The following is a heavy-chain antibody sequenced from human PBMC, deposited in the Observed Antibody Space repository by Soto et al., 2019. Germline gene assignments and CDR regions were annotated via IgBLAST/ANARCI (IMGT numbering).Heavy chain of an antibody. V-gene: IGHV3-23*01. J-gene: IGHJ4*02. CDR3: ARVSLASTQLWNYFLDY. CDR2: ISDNGGST. Sequence: EVQLLESGGGLIQPGGSLRLSCAASGFSFSTYAMGWVRHAPGKGLEWVSGISDNGGSTYYADSVKGPFTISRDNSNNMLSLQMNRLRPEDTAVYYCARVSLASTQLWNYFLDYWGQGILVTVSS. D-gene: IGHD5-18*01. CDR1: GFSFSTYA.